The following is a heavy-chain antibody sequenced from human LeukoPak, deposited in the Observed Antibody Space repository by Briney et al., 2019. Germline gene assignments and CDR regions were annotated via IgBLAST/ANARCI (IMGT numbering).Heavy chain of an antibody. CDR2: IYTSGRT. J-gene: IGHJ4*02. CDR3: ARVQGYSSSWFFDY. D-gene: IGHD6-13*01. V-gene: IGHV4-61*02. Sequence: SQTLSLTCSVSGGSISSGSYYWSWIRQPAGKGLEWIGRIYTSGRTNYNPSLKSRVTISVDTSKNQFSLKLSSVTAADTAVYYCARVQGYSSSWFFDYWGQGTLVTVSS. CDR1: GGSISSGSYY.